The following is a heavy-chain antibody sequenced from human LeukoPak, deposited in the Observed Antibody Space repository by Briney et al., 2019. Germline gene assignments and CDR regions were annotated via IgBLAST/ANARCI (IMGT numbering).Heavy chain of an antibody. Sequence: GGSLRLSCVASGFTFTTYAMTWVRQAPGKGLEWVSTVSDRDGSTHYADSVKGRFTISRDSSKNTLFLQMNSLRAEDMAIYYCAKVVPRGSGWALDYWGQGALVTVSS. CDR1: GFTFTTYA. CDR3: AKVVPRGSGWALDY. CDR2: VSDRDGST. V-gene: IGHV3-23*01. J-gene: IGHJ4*02. D-gene: IGHD6-19*01.